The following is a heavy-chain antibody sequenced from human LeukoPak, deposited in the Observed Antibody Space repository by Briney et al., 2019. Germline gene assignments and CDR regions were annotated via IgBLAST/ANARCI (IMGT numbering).Heavy chain of an antibody. V-gene: IGHV1-69*05. J-gene: IGHJ4*02. Sequence: ASVKVSCKASGGTFSSYAISWLRQAPGQGLEWMGGIIPIFGTANYAQKFQGRVTITTDESTSTAYMELSSLISEDTAVYYCARVGYRRDTAMANFFDYWGQGTLVTVSS. CDR3: ARVGYRRDTAMANFFDY. D-gene: IGHD5-18*01. CDR2: IIPIFGTA. CDR1: GGTFSSYA.